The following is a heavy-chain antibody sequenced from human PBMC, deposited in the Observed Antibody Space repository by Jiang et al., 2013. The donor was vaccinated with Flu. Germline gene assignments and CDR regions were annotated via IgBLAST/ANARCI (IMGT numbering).Heavy chain of an antibody. J-gene: IGHJ3*02. CDR1: GGSVSSGSYY. Sequence: LLKPSETLSLTCTVSGGSVSSGSYYWNWIRQPPGRGLEWIGSVYYSGSSNYNPSLKSPVTISVDTSKNQFSLKLTSVTAADTAFYYCARYRSPPHYYDSGFHRTQAFDIWAQGTMVTVSS. CDR2: VYYSGSS. D-gene: IGHD3-22*01. V-gene: IGHV4-61*01. CDR3: ARYRSPPHYYDSGFHRTQAFDI.